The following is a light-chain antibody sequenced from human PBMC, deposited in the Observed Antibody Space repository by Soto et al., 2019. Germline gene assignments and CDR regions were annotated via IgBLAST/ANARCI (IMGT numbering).Light chain of an antibody. V-gene: IGKV3-15*01. CDR2: GAS. CDR3: QQYNNWPYT. Sequence: TQSPASLSVSPGGRVTISCRAGPISSNLAWHQQRPGQAPRLLIHGASVRATGVPARFSGSGSGTEFTLTIDSLQSEDYAVYFCQQYNNWPYTFGQGTKVDIK. CDR1: PISSN. J-gene: IGKJ2*01.